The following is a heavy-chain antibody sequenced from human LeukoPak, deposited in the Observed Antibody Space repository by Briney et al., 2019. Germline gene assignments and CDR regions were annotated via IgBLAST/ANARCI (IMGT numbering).Heavy chain of an antibody. CDR1: GFTFSSYG. J-gene: IGHJ4*02. V-gene: IGHV3-23*01. CDR3: TRDPRRLDD. CDR2: ISGSGGST. Sequence: GALRLSCAASGFTFSSYGMSWVRQAPGKGLEWVSAISGSGGSTYYADSVKGRFTISRDNSKNTLYLQMNSLRAEDTAVYYCTRDPRRLDDWGQGTLVTVSS.